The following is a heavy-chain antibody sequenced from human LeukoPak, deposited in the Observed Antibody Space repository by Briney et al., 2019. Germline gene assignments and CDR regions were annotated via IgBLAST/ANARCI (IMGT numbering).Heavy chain of an antibody. Sequence: SETLSLTCTVSGGSISSGGYYWSWIRQHPGKGLEWIGYIYYSGRTYYNPSLKSRVTISEGTSKNQLSLKLSSVTAADTAVYYCARAYLGATFDYWGQGILVTVSS. V-gene: IGHV4-31*03. D-gene: IGHD2-2*02. J-gene: IGHJ4*02. CDR1: GGSISSGGYY. CDR2: IYYSGRT. CDR3: ARAYLGATFDY.